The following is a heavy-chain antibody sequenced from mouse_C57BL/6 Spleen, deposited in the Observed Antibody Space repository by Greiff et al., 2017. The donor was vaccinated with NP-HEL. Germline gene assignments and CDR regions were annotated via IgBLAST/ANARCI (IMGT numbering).Heavy chain of an antibody. D-gene: IGHD1-1*01. J-gene: IGHJ2*01. V-gene: IGHV1-20*01. CDR2: INPYNGDT. CDR1: GYSFTGYF. Sequence: EVQLQQSGPELVKPGDSVKISCKASGYSFTGYFMNWVMQSHGKSLEWIGRINPYNGDTFYNQKFKGKATLTVDKSSSTAHMELRSLTSEDSAVYYCARGITTVVEDYFDYWGQGTTLTVSS. CDR3: ARGITTVVEDYFDY.